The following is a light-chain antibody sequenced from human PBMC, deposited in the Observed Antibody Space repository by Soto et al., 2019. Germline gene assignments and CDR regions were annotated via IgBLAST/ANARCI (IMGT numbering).Light chain of an antibody. J-gene: IGKJ4*01. CDR2: AAS. V-gene: IGKV1-12*01. CDR3: QQATISQLT. Sequence: DIQMTQSPSSVSASVGDRVTITCRASQGISGWLAWYQQKPGKAPKLLIYAASTVETGVPSRFSGGRSGTDFTLTINNLQTEDFATYYCQQATISQLTFGGGTKVEIK. CDR1: QGISGW.